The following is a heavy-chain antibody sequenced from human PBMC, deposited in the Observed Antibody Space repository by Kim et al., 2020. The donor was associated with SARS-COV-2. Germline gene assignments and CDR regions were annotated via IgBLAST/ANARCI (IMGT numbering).Heavy chain of an antibody. CDR1: GFTFSSYS. D-gene: IGHD1-1*01. J-gene: IGHJ6*02. CDR2: ISSSSSYI. Sequence: GGSLRLSCAASGFTFSSYSMNWVRQAPGKGLEWVSSISSSSSYIYYADSVKGRFTISRDNAKNSLYLQMNSLRAEDTAVYYCARNWNDGYYYYGMDVWGQGTTVTVSS. CDR3: ARNWNDGYYYYGMDV. V-gene: IGHV3-21*01.